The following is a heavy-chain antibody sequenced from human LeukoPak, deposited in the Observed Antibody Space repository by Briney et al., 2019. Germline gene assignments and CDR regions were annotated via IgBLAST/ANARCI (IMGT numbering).Heavy chain of an antibody. CDR3: ARDSLRYSYADY. CDR2: INPYSGGT. D-gene: IGHD5-18*01. J-gene: IGHJ4*02. CDR1: GYTFTGYY. Sequence: ASVKVSCKASGYTFTGYYMHWVRQAPGQGLEWMGWINPYSGGTNYAQKFQGRVTMTRDTSISTAYMDLSRLRSDDTAVYYCARDSLRYSYADYWGQGTLVTVSS. V-gene: IGHV1-2*02.